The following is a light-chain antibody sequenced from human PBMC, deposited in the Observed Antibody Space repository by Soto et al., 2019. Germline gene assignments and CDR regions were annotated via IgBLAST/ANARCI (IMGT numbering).Light chain of an antibody. V-gene: IGKV3-20*01. CDR2: AAS. CDR3: QHYVTSPLT. CDR1: QSVSATY. Sequence: EIVLTQSPGTLSLSPGEIATLSCSASQSVSATYLAWYQQKPGQAPRLLIYAASSRATGVPDRFSGSGSGTDFTLTISRLEPEDFAVYYCQHYVTSPLTFGGGTKVDIK. J-gene: IGKJ4*01.